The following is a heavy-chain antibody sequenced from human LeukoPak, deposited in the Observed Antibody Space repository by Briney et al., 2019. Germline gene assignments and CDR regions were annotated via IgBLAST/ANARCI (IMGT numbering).Heavy chain of an antibody. J-gene: IGHJ4*02. CDR2: IQFDGSNE. CDR1: GFTISSYY. Sequence: GGSLRLSCAASGFTISSYYMAWVRQAPGKGLEWVAFIQFDGSNEYYADSVKGRFTISRDNSKNTLYLQMNSLRAEDTSVYYCAKDQQLQPFHYWGQGTLVTVSS. D-gene: IGHD2-2*01. V-gene: IGHV3-30*02. CDR3: AKDQQLQPFHY.